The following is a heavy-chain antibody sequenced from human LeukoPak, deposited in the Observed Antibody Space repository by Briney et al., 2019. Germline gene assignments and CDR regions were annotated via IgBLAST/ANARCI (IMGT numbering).Heavy chain of an antibody. Sequence: GGSLRLSCAASGFTFSNAWMSWVRQAPGKGLEWVGRIKSKTDGGTTDYAAPVKGRFTISRDDSKNTLYLQMNSLKTEDTAVYYCTTLSDGYVLEEAFDYWGQGTLVTVSS. CDR2: IKSKTDGGTT. D-gene: IGHD5-18*01. CDR3: TTLSDGYVLEEAFDY. V-gene: IGHV3-15*01. CDR1: GFTFSNAW. J-gene: IGHJ4*02.